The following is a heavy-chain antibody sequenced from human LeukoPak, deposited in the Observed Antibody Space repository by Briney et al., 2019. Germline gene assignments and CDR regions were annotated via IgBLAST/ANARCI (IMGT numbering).Heavy chain of an antibody. CDR3: AKGTTYSSGFDY. V-gene: IGHV3-9*01. CDR2: ISWNSGSI. CDR1: GFTFDDNA. J-gene: IGHJ4*02. D-gene: IGHD6-19*01. Sequence: PGVSLRLSCAASGFTFDDNAMHWDRQAPGKGLEWVSGISWNSGSIGYADSVKGRFTISRDNAKNPLYLQMNSLRAEDTALYYCAKGTTYSSGFDYWGQGTLVTVSS.